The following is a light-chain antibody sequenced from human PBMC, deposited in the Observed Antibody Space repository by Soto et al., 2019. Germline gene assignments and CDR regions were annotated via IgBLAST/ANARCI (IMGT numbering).Light chain of an antibody. J-gene: IGLJ2*01. CDR2: QDS. Sequence: SYELTQPPSVSVSPGQTASITCSGDKLGDKYACWYQQKPGQSPVLVIYQDSKRPSGIPERFSGSNSGNTATLTISGSQPMDEADYYCQACDSSTVVFGGGTKVTVL. CDR3: QACDSSTVV. V-gene: IGLV3-1*01. CDR1: KLGDKY.